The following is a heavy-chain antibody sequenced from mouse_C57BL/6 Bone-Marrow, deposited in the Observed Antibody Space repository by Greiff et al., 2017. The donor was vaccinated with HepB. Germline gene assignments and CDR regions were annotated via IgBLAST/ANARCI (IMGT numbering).Heavy chain of an antibody. CDR3: ARGEYGIPFAY. CDR1: GYTFTDYY. D-gene: IGHD2-10*02. V-gene: IGHV1-26*01. Sequence: EVQLQQSGPELVKPGASVKISCKASGYTFTDYYMNWVKQSHGKSLEWIGDINPNNGGTSYNQKFKGKATLTVDKSSSTAYMELRSLTSEDSAVYYCARGEYGIPFAYWGQGTLVTVSA. CDR2: INPNNGGT. J-gene: IGHJ3*01.